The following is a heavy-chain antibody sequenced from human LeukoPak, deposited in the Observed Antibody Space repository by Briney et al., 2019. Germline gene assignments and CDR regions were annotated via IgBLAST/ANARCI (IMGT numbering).Heavy chain of an antibody. D-gene: IGHD2-2*02. CDR1: GGTFSSYT. V-gene: IGHV1-69*04. CDR3: ARDCSSTSCYSPDAFDI. J-gene: IGHJ3*02. CDR2: IIPILSIA. Sequence: ASVKVSCKASGGTFSSYTISWVRQAPGQGLEWMGRIIPILSIANYAQKFQGRVTITADKSTSTAYMELSSLRSEDTAVYYCARDCSSTSCYSPDAFDIWGQGTMVTVSS.